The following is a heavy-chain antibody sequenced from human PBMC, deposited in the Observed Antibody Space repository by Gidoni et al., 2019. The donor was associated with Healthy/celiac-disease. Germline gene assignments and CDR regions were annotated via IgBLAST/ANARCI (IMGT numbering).Heavy chain of an antibody. J-gene: IGHJ3*02. Sequence: QVQLVESGGGVVQPGRSLRLSCAASGFTFSSYGMHWVRQAPGKGLEWVAVRSYDGSNKYYADSVKGRFTISRDNSKNTLYLQMNSLRAEDTAVYYCAKAGIAAAGDGFDIWGQGTMVTVSS. V-gene: IGHV3-30*18. D-gene: IGHD6-13*01. CDR2: RSYDGSNK. CDR1: GFTFSSYG. CDR3: AKAGIAAAGDGFDI.